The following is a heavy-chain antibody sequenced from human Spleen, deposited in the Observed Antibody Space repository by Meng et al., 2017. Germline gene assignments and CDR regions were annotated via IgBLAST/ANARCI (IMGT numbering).Heavy chain of an antibody. J-gene: IGHJ4*02. V-gene: IGHV3-74*01. CDR1: GFTFSSYN. Sequence: EVQLVESGGGLVKPGGSLRLSCAASGFTFSSYNMNWVRQAPGKGLEWVSRINPDGSSTSYADSVKGRFTISRDIAKNTLYLQMNSLRAEDTAIYYCVRDFGGDSDYWGQGILVTVSS. CDR2: INPDGSST. D-gene: IGHD3-10*01. CDR3: VRDFGGDSDY.